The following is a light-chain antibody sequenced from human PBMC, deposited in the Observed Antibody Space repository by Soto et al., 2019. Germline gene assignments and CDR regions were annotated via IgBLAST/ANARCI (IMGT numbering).Light chain of an antibody. CDR1: QFVSSTY. CDR2: GAS. J-gene: IGKJ4*01. Sequence: VLTQSPGTLSLSPWARATLSCKASQFVSSTYLAWYQQRPGQAPRLLIYGASSRATGIPDRFSGGGSETDFTLTISRLESEDSAVYYCQQYGISPFTFGGGTKVDIK. V-gene: IGKV3-20*01. CDR3: QQYGISPFT.